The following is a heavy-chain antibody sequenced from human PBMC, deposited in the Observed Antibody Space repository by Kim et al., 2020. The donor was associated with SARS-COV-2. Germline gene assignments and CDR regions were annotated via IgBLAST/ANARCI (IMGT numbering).Heavy chain of an antibody. V-gene: IGHV3-9*01. CDR2: SWVSGCI. CDR3: AKAAH. Sequence: SWVSGCIGYADSVKGRFTISRDNAKNSLYLQMNSLRAEDTALYYCAKAAHWGQGTLVTVSS. J-gene: IGHJ4*02.